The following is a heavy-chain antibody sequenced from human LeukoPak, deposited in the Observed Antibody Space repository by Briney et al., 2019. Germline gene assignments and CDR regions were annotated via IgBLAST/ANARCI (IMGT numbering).Heavy chain of an antibody. D-gene: IGHD5-12*01. V-gene: IGHV3-30*02. CDR2: ILYDGSNK. J-gene: IGHJ4*02. Sequence: GGSLRLSCAASGFTFSSYGMHWVRQAPGKGLEWVAYILYDGSNKYYSDSVKGRFTISRDNSKNPLYLQMNSLRAEDTAVYYCAKEESGYDSDYFDYWGQGTLVTVSS. CDR3: AKEESGYDSDYFDY. CDR1: GFTFSSYG.